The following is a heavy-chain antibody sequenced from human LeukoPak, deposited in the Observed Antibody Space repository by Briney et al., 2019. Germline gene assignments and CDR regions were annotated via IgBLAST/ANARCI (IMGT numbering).Heavy chain of an antibody. Sequence: SETLSLTCTVSGGSISSSSYYWGWIRQPPGKGLEWIGSIYYSGSTYYDPSLKRRVTISVDTSKNQFSLKLSSVTAADTAVYYCARHPSMTTVTTGWFDPWGQGTLVTVSS. D-gene: IGHD4-17*01. CDR3: ARHPSMTTVTTGWFDP. CDR2: IYYSGST. CDR1: GGSISSSSYY. V-gene: IGHV4-39*01. J-gene: IGHJ5*02.